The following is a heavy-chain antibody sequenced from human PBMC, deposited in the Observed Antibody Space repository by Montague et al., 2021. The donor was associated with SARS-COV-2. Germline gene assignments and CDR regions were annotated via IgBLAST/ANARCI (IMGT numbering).Heavy chain of an antibody. V-gene: IGHV3-23*01. CDR3: AKSGYCNTKCAALDV. J-gene: IGHJ6*02. Sequence: SLRLSCAASGVSFSNYVMNWVRQAPGKGLEWVSSIGGSGVDTYYADSVKGRFAISRDNSKNTLYLQMDSLRAEDTALYHCAKSGYCNTKCAALDVWGQGTTVTVPS. CDR2: IGGSGVDT. CDR1: GVSFSNYV. D-gene: IGHD2-15*01.